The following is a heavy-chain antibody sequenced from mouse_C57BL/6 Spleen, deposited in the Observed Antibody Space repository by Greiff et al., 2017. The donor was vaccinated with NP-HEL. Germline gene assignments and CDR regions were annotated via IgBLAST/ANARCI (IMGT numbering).Heavy chain of an antibody. CDR2: ISSGGSYT. J-gene: IGHJ2*01. CDR3: ARQNFDD. Sequence: EVQLQESGGDLVKPGGSLKLSCAASGFTFSSYGMSWVRQTPDKRLEWVATISSGGSYTYYPDSVKGRFTISRDNAKNTLYLQMSSLKSEDTAMYYCARQNFDDWGQGTTLTVSS. CDR1: GFTFSSYG. V-gene: IGHV5-6*01.